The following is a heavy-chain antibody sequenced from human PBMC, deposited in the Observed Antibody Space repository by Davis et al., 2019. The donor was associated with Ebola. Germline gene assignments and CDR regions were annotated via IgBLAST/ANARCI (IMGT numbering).Heavy chain of an antibody. Sequence: MPSETLSLTCTVSGGSISSYYWSWIRQPPGKGLEWIGYIYYSGSTNYNPSLKSRVTISVDTSKNQFSLKLSYVTAADTAVYYCARGAVAGLPFDYWGQGTLVTVSS. D-gene: IGHD6-19*01. CDR1: GGSISSYY. J-gene: IGHJ4*02. V-gene: IGHV4-59*01. CDR2: IYYSGST. CDR3: ARGAVAGLPFDY.